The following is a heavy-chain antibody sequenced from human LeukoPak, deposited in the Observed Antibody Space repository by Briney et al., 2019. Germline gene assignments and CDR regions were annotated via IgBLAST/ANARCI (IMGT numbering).Heavy chain of an antibody. J-gene: IGHJ3*02. CDR2: IYYSGST. CDR1: GGSISSSSYY. D-gene: IGHD4-23*01. Sequence: SETLSLTCTVSGGSISSSSYYWGWIRQPPGKGLEWIGSIYYSGSTYYNPSLKSRVTISVDTSKNQFSLKLSSVTAADTAVYYCASLGTSPAVRAFDIWGQGTMVTVSS. CDR3: ASLGTSPAVRAFDI. V-gene: IGHV4-39*07.